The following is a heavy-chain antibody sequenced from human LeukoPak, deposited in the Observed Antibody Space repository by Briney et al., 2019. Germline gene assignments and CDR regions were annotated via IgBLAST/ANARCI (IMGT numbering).Heavy chain of an antibody. CDR3: ARDRKYYYHMDV. Sequence: PSETLSLTCTVSGGSISSYYWSWIRQPPGKGLEWIGYIYYSGSTNYNPSLKSRATISVDTSKNQFSLKLSSLTAADTAVYYCARDRKYYYHMDVWGKGTTVTVSS. CDR1: GGSISSYY. J-gene: IGHJ6*03. D-gene: IGHD1-14*01. V-gene: IGHV4-59*12. CDR2: IYYSGST.